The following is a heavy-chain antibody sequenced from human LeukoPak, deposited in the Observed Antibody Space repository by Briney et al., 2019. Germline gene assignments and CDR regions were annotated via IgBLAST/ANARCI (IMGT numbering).Heavy chain of an antibody. Sequence: SETLSLTCAVYGGSFSGYYWSWIRQPPGKGLEWIGEINHSGSTNYNPSLKSRATISVDTSKNQFSLKLSSVTAADTAVYYCARVGDGYNYPFGYYFDYWGQGTLVTVSS. CDR3: ARVGDGYNYPFGYYFDY. V-gene: IGHV4-34*01. D-gene: IGHD5-24*01. CDR1: GGSFSGYY. CDR2: INHSGST. J-gene: IGHJ4*02.